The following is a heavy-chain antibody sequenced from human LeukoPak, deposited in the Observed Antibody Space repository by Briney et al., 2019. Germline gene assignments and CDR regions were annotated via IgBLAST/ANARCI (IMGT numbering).Heavy chain of an antibody. D-gene: IGHD4-17*01. J-gene: IGHJ3*02. V-gene: IGHV3-53*01. CDR3: AREPPPGDGDYVSGNAFDI. CDR1: RFTVSSNY. Sequence: QPGGSLRLSCAASRFTVSSNYMSWVRQAPGKGLEWVSVIYSGYSTYYADSVKGRFTISRDNSKNTLYLQMNSLRAEDTAVYYCAREPPPGDGDYVSGNAFDIWGQGTMVTVSS. CDR2: IYSGYST.